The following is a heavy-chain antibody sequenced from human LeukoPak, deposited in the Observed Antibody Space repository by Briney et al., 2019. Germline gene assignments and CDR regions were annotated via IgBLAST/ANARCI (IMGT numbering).Heavy chain of an antibody. J-gene: IGHJ4*02. CDR1: GFSLSTSGVG. CDR3: AHSIDSGKLYPIPSRFDY. V-gene: IGHV2-5*02. CDR2: IYWDDDK. D-gene: IGHD2-2*02. Sequence: SGPTLVNPTQTLTLTCTFSGFSLSTSGVGVGWIRQPPGKALEWLALIYWDDDKRYSPSLKSRLTITKDTSKNQVVLTMTNMDPVDTATYYCAHSIDSGKLYPIPSRFDYWGQGTLVTVSS.